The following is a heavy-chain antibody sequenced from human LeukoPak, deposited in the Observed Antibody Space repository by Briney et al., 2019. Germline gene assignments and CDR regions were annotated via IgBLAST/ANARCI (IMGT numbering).Heavy chain of an antibody. J-gene: IGHJ4*02. CDR2: INPNSGGT. CDR1: GYTFTGYY. CDR3: ARLYYGSGSYYNVYEPYYFDY. V-gene: IGHV1-2*06. D-gene: IGHD3-10*01. Sequence: ASVKVSCKASGYTFTGYYMHWVRQAPGQGLEWMGRINPNSGGTNYAQKFQGRVTMTRDTSISTAYMELSRLRSDDTAVYYCARLYYGSGSYYNVYEPYYFDYWGQGTLVTVSS.